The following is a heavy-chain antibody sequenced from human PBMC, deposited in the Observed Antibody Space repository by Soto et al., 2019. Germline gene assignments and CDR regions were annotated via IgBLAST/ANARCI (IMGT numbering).Heavy chain of an antibody. CDR2: INPSGGST. CDR3: ARDHGSWYIDY. J-gene: IGHJ4*02. CDR1: GYTFTSYY. Sequence: ASVKVSCKASGYTFTSYYMHWVRQAPGQGLEWMGIINPSGGSTSYAQKFQGRVTMTRDTSTSTDYMELSSLRSEDTAVYYCARDHGSWYIDYWGQGTLVTVSS. D-gene: IGHD6-13*01. V-gene: IGHV1-46*01.